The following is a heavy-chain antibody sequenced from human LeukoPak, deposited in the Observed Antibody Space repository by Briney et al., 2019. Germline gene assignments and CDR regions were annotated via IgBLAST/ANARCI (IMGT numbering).Heavy chain of an antibody. Sequence: GGSLRLSCAASGFTFSNNWMSWVRQAPGKGLEWAANINQDGSEKNYVDSVKGRFTISRDNAKNSVYLQMNSLRAEDTAVYYCASGDYGDYVGSGYFDYWGQGTLVTVSS. CDR2: INQDGSEK. V-gene: IGHV3-7*03. D-gene: IGHD4-17*01. CDR3: ASGDYGDYVGSGYFDY. J-gene: IGHJ4*02. CDR1: GFTFSNNW.